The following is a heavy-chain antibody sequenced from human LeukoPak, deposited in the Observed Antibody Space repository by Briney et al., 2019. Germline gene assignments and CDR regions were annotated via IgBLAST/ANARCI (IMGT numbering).Heavy chain of an antibody. D-gene: IGHD2-2*01. J-gene: IGHJ4*02. CDR1: GFTFSSYG. CDR3: AKDYPIYCSSTSCASFDY. CDR2: IRYDGSNK. V-gene: IGHV3-30*02. Sequence: GGSLRLSCAASGFTFSSYGMYWVRQAPGKGLEWVAFIRYDGSNKYYADSVKGRFTISRDNSKNTLYLQMNSLRAEDTAVYYCAKDYPIYCSSTSCASFDYWGQGTLVTVSS.